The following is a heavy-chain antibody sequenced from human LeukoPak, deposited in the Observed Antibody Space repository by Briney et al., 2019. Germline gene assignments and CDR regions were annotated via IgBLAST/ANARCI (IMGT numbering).Heavy chain of an antibody. D-gene: IGHD2-2*01. Sequence: ASVKVSCKASGYTFTSYYMHWVRQAPGQGLEWMGIINPSGGSTSYAQKFQGRVTMTRDTSTSTVYMELSSLRSEDTAVYYCARDGFCSSTSCYGGFDYWGQGTLVTVSS. J-gene: IGHJ4*02. CDR1: GYTFTSYY. CDR3: ARDGFCSSTSCYGGFDY. CDR2: INPSGGST. V-gene: IGHV1-46*01.